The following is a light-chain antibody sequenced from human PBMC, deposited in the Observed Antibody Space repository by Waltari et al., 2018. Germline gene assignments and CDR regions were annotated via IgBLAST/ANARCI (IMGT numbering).Light chain of an antibody. Sequence: DVVLTQTPLSLPVTLGPPASISCRSSQSLVHTDGNTYLSWLQQRPGQPPRFLIYKTFNRFSGAPGRFSGSGAGTDFTLKISRVEAEDVGIYYCMQATHFPRTFGPGTKVEI. J-gene: IGKJ4*01. CDR2: KTF. CDR1: QSLVHTDGNTY. CDR3: MQATHFPRT. V-gene: IGKV2-24*01.